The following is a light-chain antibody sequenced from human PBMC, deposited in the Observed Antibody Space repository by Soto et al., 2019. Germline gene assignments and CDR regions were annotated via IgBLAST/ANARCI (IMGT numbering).Light chain of an antibody. Sequence: EIVMTQSPATLSVSPGERATLSCRASQSVSSNLAWYQHKPGQAPRLLISGASTRATGIPARFSGSGSGTEFTLTISSLQSEDFGVYYCQQRSTWPLTFGGGTMVEIK. CDR2: GAS. CDR3: QQRSTWPLT. CDR1: QSVSSN. V-gene: IGKV3-15*01. J-gene: IGKJ4*01.